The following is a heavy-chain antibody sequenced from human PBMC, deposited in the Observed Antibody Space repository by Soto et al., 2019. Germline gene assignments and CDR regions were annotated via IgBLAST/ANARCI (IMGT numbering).Heavy chain of an antibody. CDR2: ISAYNGNT. CDR1: GYTFTSYG. D-gene: IGHD3-10*01. CDR3: ARGDYYYGSGSFDFDY. J-gene: IGHJ4*02. V-gene: IGHV1-18*01. Sequence: ASVKVSCKASGYTFTSYGISWVRQAPGQGLEWMGWISAYNGNTNYAQKLQGRVTMTTDTSTSTAYMELRSLRSDDTAVYYCARGDYYYGSGSFDFDYWGQGTLVTVSS.